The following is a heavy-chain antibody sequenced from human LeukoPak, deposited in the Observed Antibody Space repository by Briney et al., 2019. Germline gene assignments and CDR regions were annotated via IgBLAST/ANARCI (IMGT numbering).Heavy chain of an antibody. CDR1: GYTFTGYY. Sequence: GASVKVSCKASGYTFTGYYMHWVRQAPGQGLEWMGWINPNSGGTNYAQKFQGRVTMTRDTSISTAYMELSRLRSDDTAVYYCAREGSSSSSGDFDYWGQGTLVTLSS. CDR2: INPNSGGT. V-gene: IGHV1-2*02. J-gene: IGHJ4*02. D-gene: IGHD6-6*01. CDR3: AREGSSSSSGDFDY.